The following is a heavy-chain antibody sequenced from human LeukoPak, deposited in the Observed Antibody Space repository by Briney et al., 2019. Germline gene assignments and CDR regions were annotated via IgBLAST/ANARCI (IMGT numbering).Heavy chain of an antibody. CDR2: ISSSSSYI. J-gene: IGHJ4*02. D-gene: IGHD3-22*01. CDR3: AVDRCTIMGVVIWYYFDD. V-gene: IGHV3-21*01. CDR1: GFTFSSYS. Sequence: PGGSLRLSCAPSGFTFSSYSMNWVSQAPGKGLEWVSSISSSSSYIYYADSVKGRFTISRDNAKNSLYLQMNSQRAEDTAMYYWAVDRCTIMGVVIWYYFDDWGGGTLVTAAS.